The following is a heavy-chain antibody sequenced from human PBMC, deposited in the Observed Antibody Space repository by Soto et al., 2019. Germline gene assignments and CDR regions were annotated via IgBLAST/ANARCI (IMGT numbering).Heavy chain of an antibody. V-gene: IGHV3-30*18. D-gene: IGHD6-19*01. CDR1: GFTFSSYG. CDR3: AKSPWNPQWNDAFDI. CDR2: ISYDGSNK. J-gene: IGHJ3*02. Sequence: GGSLRLSCAASGFTFSSYGMHWVRQAPGKGLEWVAVISYDGSNKYYADSVKGRFTISRDNSKNTLYLQMNSLRAEDTAVYYCAKSPWNPQWNDAFDIWGQGTMVTVSS.